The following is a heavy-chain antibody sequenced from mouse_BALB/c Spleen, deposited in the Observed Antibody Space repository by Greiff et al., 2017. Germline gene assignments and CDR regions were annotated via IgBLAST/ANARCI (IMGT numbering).Heavy chain of an antibody. Sequence: VKLMESGPGLVAPSQSLSITCTVSGFSLTSYGVHWVRQPPGKGLEWLGVIWAGGSTNYNSALMSRLSISKDNSKSQVFLKMNSLQTDDTAMYYCARDGITPYAMDYWGQGTSVTVSS. CDR1: GFSLTSYG. V-gene: IGHV2-9*02. CDR2: IWAGGST. J-gene: IGHJ4*01. D-gene: IGHD1-1*01. CDR3: ARDGITPYAMDY.